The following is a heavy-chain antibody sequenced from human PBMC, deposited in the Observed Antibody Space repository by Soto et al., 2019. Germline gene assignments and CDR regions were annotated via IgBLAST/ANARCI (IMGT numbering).Heavy chain of an antibody. V-gene: IGHV4-31*03. Sequence: QVQLQGSGPGLVKPSQTLSLTCTVSGGSISSGGYYWSWIRQHPGKGLEWIGYIYYSGSTYYNPSLKSRVTISVDTSKNQFSLKLSSVTAADTAVYYCARVDCSSSSCYEGDWFDPWGQGTLVTVSS. J-gene: IGHJ5*02. CDR3: ARVDCSSSSCYEGDWFDP. CDR1: GGSISSGGYY. D-gene: IGHD2-2*01. CDR2: IYYSGST.